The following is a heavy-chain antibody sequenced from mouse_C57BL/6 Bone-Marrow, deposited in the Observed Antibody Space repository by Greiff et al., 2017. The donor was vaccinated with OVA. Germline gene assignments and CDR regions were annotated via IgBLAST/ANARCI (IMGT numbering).Heavy chain of an antibody. J-gene: IGHJ1*03. CDR1: GFNIKDDY. CDR2: IDPENGDT. Sequence: EVQLKESGAELVRPGASVKLSCTASGFNIKDDYMHWVKQRPEQGLEWIGWIDPENGDTEYASQFQGKATITADTSSNTAYLQLSSLTSEDTAVYYCTTSPIFPGFDVWGTGTTVTVSS. V-gene: IGHV14-4*01. CDR3: TTSPIFPGFDV.